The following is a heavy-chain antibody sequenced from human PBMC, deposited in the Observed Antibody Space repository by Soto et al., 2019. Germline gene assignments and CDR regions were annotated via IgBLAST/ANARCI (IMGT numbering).Heavy chain of an antibody. CDR1: GGTFSSYA. Sequence: SVKVSCKSSGGTFSSYAISWVRQAPGQGLEWMGGIIPIFGTANYAQKFQGRVTITADESTSTAYMELSSLRSEDTAVYYCARGYSSGWNYFDYWGQGTLVTVSS. V-gene: IGHV1-69*13. CDR2: IIPIFGTA. D-gene: IGHD6-19*01. CDR3: ARGYSSGWNYFDY. J-gene: IGHJ4*02.